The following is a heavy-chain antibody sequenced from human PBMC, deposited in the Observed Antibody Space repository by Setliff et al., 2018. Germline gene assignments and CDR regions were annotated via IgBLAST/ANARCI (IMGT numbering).Heavy chain of an antibody. CDR3: ARDASASDGRNAFDI. J-gene: IGHJ3*02. V-gene: IGHV4-39*07. D-gene: IGHD1-26*01. CDR2: IYFGGNT. Sequence: SETLSLTCTVPGGSISDNGYFWGWVRQPPGKGLEWIGNIYFGGNTYFNPSFKSRVTMSIDTSNSQFSLKLSSVTAADTAIYYCARDASASDGRNAFDIRGQGTMVTVSS. CDR1: GGSISDNGYF.